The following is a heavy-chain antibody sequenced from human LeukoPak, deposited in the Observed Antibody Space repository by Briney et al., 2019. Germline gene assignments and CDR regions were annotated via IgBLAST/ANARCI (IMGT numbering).Heavy chain of an antibody. CDR3: ARGWDCGGDCPFDY. CDR1: GGSISSYH. Sequence: SETLSLTCTVSGGSISSYHWSWIRQPPGKGLEWIGYIYYSGSTNYNPSLKSRVTISVDTSKNQFSLKLSSVTAADTAVYYCARGWDCGGDCPFDYWGQGTLVTVSS. CDR2: IYYSGST. V-gene: IGHV4-59*01. D-gene: IGHD2-21*02. J-gene: IGHJ4*02.